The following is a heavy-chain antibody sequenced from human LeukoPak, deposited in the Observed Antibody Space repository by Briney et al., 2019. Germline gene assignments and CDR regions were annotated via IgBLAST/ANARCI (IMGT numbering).Heavy chain of an antibody. CDR1: GYTFTSYD. Sequence: ASVKVSCKASGYTFTSYDINWVRQATGQGLEWMGWMNPNSGNTGYAQKLQGRVTMTRNTSISTAYMELSSLRSEDTAVYYCASSCGGDCFYAFDIWGQGTMVTVSS. D-gene: IGHD2-21*02. CDR2: MNPNSGNT. J-gene: IGHJ3*02. V-gene: IGHV1-8*01. CDR3: ASSCGGDCFYAFDI.